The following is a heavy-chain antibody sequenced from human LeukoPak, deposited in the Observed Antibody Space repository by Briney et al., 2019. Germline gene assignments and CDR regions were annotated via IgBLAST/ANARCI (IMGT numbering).Heavy chain of an antibody. J-gene: IGHJ3*01. D-gene: IGHD4-17*01. CDR1: GFTFSSYS. CDR2: ISGGGSYI. Sequence: PGGSLSLSCSVSGFTFSSYSMNWVRQAPGKGLQWVSSISGGGSYIFYADSVEGRFSVSRDNAKNSVFLQMNSLRAEDTAVYYCARGLGDYDAFDVWGHGTRVTVAS. V-gene: IGHV3-21*01. CDR3: ARGLGDYDAFDV.